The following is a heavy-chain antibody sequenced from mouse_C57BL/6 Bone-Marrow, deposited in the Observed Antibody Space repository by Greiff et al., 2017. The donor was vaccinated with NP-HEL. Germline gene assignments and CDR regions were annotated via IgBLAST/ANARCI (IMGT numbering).Heavy chain of an antibody. Sequence: VQLVESDAELVKPGASVKISCKVSGYTFTDHTIHWMKQRPEQGLEWIGYIYPRDGSTKYNEKFKGKATLTADKSSSTAYMQLNSLTSEDSAVYFCARWGYYYGSSHYYFDYWGQGTTLTVSS. D-gene: IGHD1-1*01. CDR1: GYTFTDHT. V-gene: IGHV1-78*01. CDR2: IYPRDGST. J-gene: IGHJ2*01. CDR3: ARWGYYYGSSHYYFDY.